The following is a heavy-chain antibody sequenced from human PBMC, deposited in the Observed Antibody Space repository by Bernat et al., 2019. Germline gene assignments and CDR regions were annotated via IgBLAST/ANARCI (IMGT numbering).Heavy chain of an antibody. J-gene: IGHJ4*02. CDR1: GFTFDDYA. CDR2: ISWNSGSI. CDR3: AKEARGFDY. D-gene: IGHD3-16*01. Sequence: EVQLVESGGGLVQPGRSLRLSCAASGFTFDDYAMHWVRQAPGKGLEWASGISWNSGSIGYADSVKGRFTISRDNAKNSLYLQMNSLRAEDTALYYCAKEARGFDYWGQGTLVTVSS. V-gene: IGHV3-9*01.